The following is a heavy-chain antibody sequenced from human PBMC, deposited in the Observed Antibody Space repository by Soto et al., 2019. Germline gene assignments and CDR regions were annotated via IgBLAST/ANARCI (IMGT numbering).Heavy chain of an antibody. CDR3: TRDPNGDYIGAFDF. D-gene: IGHD4-17*01. Sequence: PGGSLRLSCVASGFTFDSYAMNWIRQTPGKGLEWVASITGGGRTLYADSLEGRFTIYRDNSKNTLFLQMNNLRAEDAAVYYCTRDPNGDYIGAFDFWGQATVVTVSS. V-gene: IGHV3-23*01. CDR1: GFTFDSYA. J-gene: IGHJ3*01. CDR2: ITGGGRT.